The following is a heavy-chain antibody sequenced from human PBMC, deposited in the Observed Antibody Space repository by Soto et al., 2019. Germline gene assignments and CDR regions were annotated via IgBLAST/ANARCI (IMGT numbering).Heavy chain of an antibody. CDR3: ARAKGIPYSSGWYPGWFDP. D-gene: IGHD6-19*01. CDR1: GGTFSSYA. CDR2: IIPIFGTA. V-gene: IGHV1-69*13. Sequence: SVKVSCKASGGTFSSYAISWVRQAPGQGLEWMGGIIPIFGTANYAQKFQGRVTITADESTSTAYMELSSLRSEDTAVYYCARAKGIPYSSGWYPGWFDPWGQGTLVTVS. J-gene: IGHJ5*02.